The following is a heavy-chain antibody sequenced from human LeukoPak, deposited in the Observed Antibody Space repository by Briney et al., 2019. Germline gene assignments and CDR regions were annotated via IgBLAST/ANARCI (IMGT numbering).Heavy chain of an antibody. J-gene: IGHJ5*02. CDR1: GYTFTDYY. Sequence: ASVKVSCKASGYTFTDYYMHWVRQAPGQGLEWMGWINPNSGGTNYAQKFQGRVTMTRDTSISTAYMELSRLRSDDTAVYYCARVNIVATVSNWFDPWGQGTLVTVSS. CDR3: ARVNIVATVSNWFDP. CDR2: INPNSGGT. V-gene: IGHV1-2*02. D-gene: IGHD5-12*01.